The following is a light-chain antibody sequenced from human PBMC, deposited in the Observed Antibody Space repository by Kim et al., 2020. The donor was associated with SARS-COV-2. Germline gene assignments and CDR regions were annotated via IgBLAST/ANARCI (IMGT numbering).Light chain of an antibody. V-gene: IGLV3-21*04. CDR2: YDS. Sequence: SYELTQPPSVSVAPGKTARITCGGNNIGSKSMHWYQQKPGQAPVLVIYYDSDRPSGIPERFSGSNSGNTATLTISRVEAGDEADYYCQVWDSSRDRVFGGGTKLTVL. CDR3: QVWDSSRDRV. J-gene: IGLJ2*01. CDR1: NIGSKS.